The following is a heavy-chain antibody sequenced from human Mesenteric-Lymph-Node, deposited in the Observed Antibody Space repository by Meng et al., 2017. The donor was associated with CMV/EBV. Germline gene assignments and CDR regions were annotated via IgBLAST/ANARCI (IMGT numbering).Heavy chain of an antibody. Sequence: ASVKVSCKASGYIFTGYYIHWVRQAPGQGLEWMGWINPNSGGTNYAQKFRGRVTMTRDTSISTAYMELSRLRSDDTAVYYCARSRDCSSTSCYGHYYYGMDVWGQGTTVTVSS. CDR1: GYIFTGYY. J-gene: IGHJ6*02. CDR3: ARSRDCSSTSCYGHYYYGMDV. D-gene: IGHD2-2*01. V-gene: IGHV1-2*02. CDR2: INPNSGGT.